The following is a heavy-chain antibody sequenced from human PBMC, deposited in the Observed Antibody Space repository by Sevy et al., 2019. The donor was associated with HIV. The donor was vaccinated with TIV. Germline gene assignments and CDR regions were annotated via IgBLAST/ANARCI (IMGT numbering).Heavy chain of an antibody. J-gene: IGHJ6*02. CDR3: ARDRYGCSGGSCYSGYYYYGMDV. D-gene: IGHD2-15*01. V-gene: IGHV1-69*13. CDR2: IIPIFGTA. Sequence: ASVKVSCKASGGTFSSYAISWVRQAPGQGLEWMGGIIPIFGTANYAQKFQGRVTITADESTSTAYMELSSLRSEDTAVYYCARDRYGCSGGSCYSGYYYYGMDVWGQGTTVTVSS. CDR1: GGTFSSYA.